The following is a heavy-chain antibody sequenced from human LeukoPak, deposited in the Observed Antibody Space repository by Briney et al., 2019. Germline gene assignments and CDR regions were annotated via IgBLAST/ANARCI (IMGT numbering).Heavy chain of an antibody. V-gene: IGHV1-2*02. CDR3: ARLGGGSSWSNFDF. D-gene: IGHD6-13*01. CDR1: GYTFTDYY. J-gene: IGHJ4*02. Sequence: GASVKVSFKASGYTFTDYYMHWVRQAPGQGLEWVGWISPNSGATNYAQNFQARVTMTGDTSISTAYMELSSLRSDDTAVYYCARLGGGSSWSNFDFWGQGTLVTVSS. CDR2: ISPNSGAT.